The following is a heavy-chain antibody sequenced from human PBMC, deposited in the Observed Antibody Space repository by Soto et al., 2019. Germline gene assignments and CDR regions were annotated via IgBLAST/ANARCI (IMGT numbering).Heavy chain of an antibody. Sequence: QVQLVESGGGVVQPGRSLRLSCAVSGFTVSTYGMHWVRQAPGKGLEWVAVISRDGGTKFYADSVKGRFTISRDNSRNTLFREMNSLRGDDMAVYYCTGEVASGYWGQGTLVTVSS. V-gene: IGHV3-30*03. D-gene: IGHD2-8*02. CDR2: ISRDGGTK. CDR1: GFTVSTYG. CDR3: TGEVASGY. J-gene: IGHJ4*02.